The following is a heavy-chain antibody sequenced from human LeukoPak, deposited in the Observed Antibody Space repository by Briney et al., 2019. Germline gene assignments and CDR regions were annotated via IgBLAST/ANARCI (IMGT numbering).Heavy chain of an antibody. CDR2: IYTSGIT. D-gene: IGHD3-10*01. J-gene: IGHJ4*02. V-gene: IGHV4-4*07. CDR1: GGSFSEHY. Sequence: SETLSLTCAVYGGSFSEHYWTWIRQPAGKGLAWLGRIYTSGITNYNPSLKSRLTMSVDTSKNQFSLNLSSVTAADTAVYYCARDSYYGSGSHIDFWGQGTLVTVSS. CDR3: ARDSYYGSGSHIDF.